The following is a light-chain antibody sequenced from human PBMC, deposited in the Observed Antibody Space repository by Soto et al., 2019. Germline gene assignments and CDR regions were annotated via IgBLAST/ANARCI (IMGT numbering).Light chain of an antibody. CDR3: QQGHHWSLT. Sequence: EIVMTQSPATLSVSPGERANLSCRASQRISGELAWYQQRPGQPPRLLIYGVSTRATGVPDRFSGSGSGSDFTLIISGLQSEDFAVYYSQQGHHWSLTLGQGTRLDI. CDR1: QRISGE. CDR2: GVS. V-gene: IGKV3-15*01. J-gene: IGKJ2*01.